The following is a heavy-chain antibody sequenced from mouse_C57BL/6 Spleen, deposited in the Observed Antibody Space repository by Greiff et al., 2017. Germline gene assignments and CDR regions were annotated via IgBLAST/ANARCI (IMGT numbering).Heavy chain of an antibody. CDR2: IDPSDSYT. CDR1: GYTFTSYW. Sequence: VQLQQSGAELVRPGTSVKLSCKASGYTFTSYWMHWVKQRPGQGLEWLGVIDPSDSYTNSNQKFKGKATLTVDTSSSTAYMQLSSLTSEDSAVYYCARPGVAGNYFDYWGQGTTLTVSS. J-gene: IGHJ2*01. V-gene: IGHV1-59*01. CDR3: ARPGVAGNYFDY. D-gene: IGHD1-1*01.